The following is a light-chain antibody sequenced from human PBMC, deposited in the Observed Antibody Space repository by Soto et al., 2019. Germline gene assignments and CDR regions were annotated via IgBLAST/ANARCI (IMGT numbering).Light chain of an antibody. CDR1: QSVSIN. J-gene: IGKJ1*01. Sequence: EIVMTQSPATLSVSPGERAILSCRASQSVSINLAWYQQKPGQAPRLLLYGTSTRATGIPARFSGSGSGTEFTLTISSLQSEDFAIYYCQQYNNWPRTFGQGTKVEIK. CDR3: QQYNNWPRT. CDR2: GTS. V-gene: IGKV3-15*01.